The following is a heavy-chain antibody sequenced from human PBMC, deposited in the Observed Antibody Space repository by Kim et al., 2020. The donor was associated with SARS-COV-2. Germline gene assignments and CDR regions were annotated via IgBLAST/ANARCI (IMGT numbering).Heavy chain of an antibody. D-gene: IGHD1-26*01. V-gene: IGHV3-30*04. J-gene: IGHJ4*02. CDR3: ARDGIDGWVDTVGAPQDY. Sequence: GGSLRLSCAASGFTFSSYAMHWVRQAPGKGLEWVAVISYDGSNKYYADSVKGRFTISRDNSKNTLYLQMNSLRAEDTAVYYCARDGIDGWVDTVGAPQDYWGQGTLVTVSS. CDR1: GFTFSSYA. CDR2: ISYDGSNK.